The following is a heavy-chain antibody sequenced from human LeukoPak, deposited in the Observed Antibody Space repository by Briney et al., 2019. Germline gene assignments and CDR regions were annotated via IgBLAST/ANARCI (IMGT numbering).Heavy chain of an antibody. CDR1: GGSFSVYY. CDR2: INHSGST. Sequence: KTSETLSLTCAVYGGSFSVYYWSWIRQPPGKGREWIGEINHSGSTNYNPSLKSRVTISVDTSKNQFSLKLSSVTAADTAVYYCVRGQIFRRFDYWGQGTLVTVSS. V-gene: IGHV4-34*01. J-gene: IGHJ4*02. CDR3: VRGQIFRRFDY.